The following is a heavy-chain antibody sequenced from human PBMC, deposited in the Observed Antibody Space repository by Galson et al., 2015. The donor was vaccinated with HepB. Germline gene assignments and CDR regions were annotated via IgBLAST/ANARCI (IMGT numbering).Heavy chain of an antibody. CDR2: ISSSSTI. D-gene: IGHD3-9*01. Sequence: SLRLSCAASGFTFSSYSMNWVRQAPGKGLEWVSYISSSSTIYYADSVKGRFTISRDNAKNSLYLQMNSLRAEDTAVYYCAREIGDILTGYVDYWGQGTLVTVSS. V-gene: IGHV3-48*01. CDR3: AREIGDILTGYVDY. CDR1: GFTFSSYS. J-gene: IGHJ4*02.